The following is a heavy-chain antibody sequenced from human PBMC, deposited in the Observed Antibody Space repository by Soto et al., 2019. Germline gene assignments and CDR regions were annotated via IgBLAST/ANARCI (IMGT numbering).Heavy chain of an antibody. V-gene: IGHV3-23*01. CDR1: GSTFSNYA. J-gene: IGHJ5*02. CDR2: LLRSGSTA. Sequence: GGSLRLSCAASGSTFSNYAMTWARQAPGKGLEWVSSLLRSGSTAYYADSVRGRFTISSDTSANSLYLQMDSLRAEDTAIYYCAKDAVSGEGIWLMDSWGQGTVVTVSS. D-gene: IGHD2-21*01. CDR3: AKDAVSGEGIWLMDS.